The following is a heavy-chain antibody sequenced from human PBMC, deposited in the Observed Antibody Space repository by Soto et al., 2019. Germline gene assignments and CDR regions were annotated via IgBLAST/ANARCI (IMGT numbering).Heavy chain of an antibody. D-gene: IGHD3-10*01. V-gene: IGHV1-69*12. Sequence: QVQLVQSGAEVKKPGSSVKVSCKASGGTFSSYAISWVRQAPGQGLEWMGGIIPIFGTANYAQKFQGRVTITADESTSTAYMELSSLRSEDTAVYYCAREGGSGNYRYYAMDVWGQGATVTVSS. CDR1: GGTFSSYA. CDR3: AREGGSGNYRYYAMDV. J-gene: IGHJ6*02. CDR2: IIPIFGTA.